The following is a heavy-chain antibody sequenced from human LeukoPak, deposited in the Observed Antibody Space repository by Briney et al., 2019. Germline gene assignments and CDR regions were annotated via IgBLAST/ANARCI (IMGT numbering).Heavy chain of an antibody. D-gene: IGHD6-13*01. CDR3: ARRGASPFTLVRDQVGGFDY. Sequence: GESLKISCKGSGYSFTSYWIGWVRQMPGKGLEWMGIIYPGDSDTRYSPSFQGQVTISADKSISTAYLQWSSLKASDTAMYYCARRGASPFTLVRDQVGGFDYWGQGTLVTVSS. J-gene: IGHJ4*02. V-gene: IGHV5-51*01. CDR1: GYSFTSYW. CDR2: IYPGDSDT.